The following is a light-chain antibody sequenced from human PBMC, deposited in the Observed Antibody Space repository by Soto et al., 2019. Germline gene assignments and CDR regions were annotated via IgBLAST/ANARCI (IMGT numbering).Light chain of an antibody. CDR2: AAS. J-gene: IGKJ1*01. CDR1: QGISNY. Sequence: IRMTHSPASLSASVLYRVTITFLSSQGISNYLARYQQKPGTVPKLLISAASTLQTGVPSRFSGSGSGTDFTLTISRLEPEDFAVYYCQQYGSSGTFGQGTKVDI. V-gene: IGKV1-27*01. CDR3: QQYGSSGT.